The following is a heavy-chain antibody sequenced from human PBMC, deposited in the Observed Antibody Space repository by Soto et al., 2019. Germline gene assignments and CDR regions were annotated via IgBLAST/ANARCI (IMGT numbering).Heavy chain of an antibody. CDR1: GYTFTGYY. D-gene: IGHD5-12*01. CDR3: ARSEWLRNYYYGMDV. CDR2: IYPGDSDT. Sequence: KVSCKASGYTFTGYYMHWVRQAPGQGLEWMGIIYPGDSDTRYSPSFQGQVTISADKSISTAYLQWSSLKASDTAMYYCARSEWLRNYYYGMDVWGQGTTVTVSS. J-gene: IGHJ6*02. V-gene: IGHV5-51*01.